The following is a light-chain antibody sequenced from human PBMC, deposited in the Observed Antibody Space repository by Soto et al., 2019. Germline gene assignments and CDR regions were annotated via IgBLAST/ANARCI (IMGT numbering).Light chain of an antibody. CDR1: SSNIGSNT. CDR3: AAWDDSLNGPVV. Sequence: QSVLTQPPSASGTPGQRVTISCSGSSSNIGSNTVNWYQQLPGTAPKLLIYSNNQRPSGVPDRFSGSKSGTSASLASSGLQSGDEADYYCAAWDDSLNGPVVFGGGTQLTVL. CDR2: SNN. J-gene: IGLJ2*01. V-gene: IGLV1-44*01.